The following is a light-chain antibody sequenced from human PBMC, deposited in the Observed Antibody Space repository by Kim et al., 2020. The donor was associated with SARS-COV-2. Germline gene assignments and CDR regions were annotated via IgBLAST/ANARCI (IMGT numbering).Light chain of an antibody. CDR2: AAS. J-gene: IGKJ4*01. CDR1: QSISSY. CDR3: QQSYSTPPT. V-gene: IGKV1-39*01. Sequence: ASGGDRVPITCRASQSISSYLNWYQQKPWKAPKLLIYAASSLQSGVPSRFSGSGSGTDFTLTISSLQPEDFATYYCQQSYSTPPTFGGGTKVDIK.